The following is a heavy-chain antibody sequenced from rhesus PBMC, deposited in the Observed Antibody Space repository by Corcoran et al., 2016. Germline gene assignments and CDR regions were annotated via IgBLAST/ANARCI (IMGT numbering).Heavy chain of an antibody. CDR2: IYGCAGGT. V-gene: IGHV4-106*01. D-gene: IGHD6-25*01. J-gene: IGHJ4*01. CDR3: ARGWQLGHFDY. Sequence: QVQLQESGPGLVKPSETLSRTCAVSGGVISDDYYGSWIRQPPGKGLELIGFIYGCAGGTNYNPSLKHRVTISIATSKTQFSLKLSSLTAADTAVYYCARGWQLGHFDYWGQGVLVTVSS. CDR1: GGVISDDYY.